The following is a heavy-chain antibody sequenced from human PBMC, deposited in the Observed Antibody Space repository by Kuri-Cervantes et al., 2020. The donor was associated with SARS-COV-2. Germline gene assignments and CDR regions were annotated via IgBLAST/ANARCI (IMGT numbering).Heavy chain of an antibody. D-gene: IGHD6-6*01. CDR2: IIPIFGTA. Sequence: SVKVSCKASGGTFSSYAISWVRQAPGQGLEWMGGIIPIFGTANYAQKFQGRVTITADESTSTAYMELRSLRSDDTAVYYCARDNSIAARRFDYWGQGTLVTVSS. V-gene: IGHV1-69*13. CDR3: ARDNSIAARRFDY. CDR1: GGTFSSYA. J-gene: IGHJ4*02.